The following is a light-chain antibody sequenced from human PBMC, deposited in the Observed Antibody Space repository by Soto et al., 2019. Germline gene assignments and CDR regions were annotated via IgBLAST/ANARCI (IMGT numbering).Light chain of an antibody. CDR3: QQYQNLWT. Sequence: EIVMTQSPATLSVSPGERATLSCRASQSVDSNLAWYQQKPGQAPRLLIYGFSSTRATGIPARFSASGSGAEFTLTISGLQSEDFALYYCQQYQNLWTFGQGTKVDI. CDR2: GFSS. CDR1: QSVDSN. V-gene: IGKV3-15*01. J-gene: IGKJ1*01.